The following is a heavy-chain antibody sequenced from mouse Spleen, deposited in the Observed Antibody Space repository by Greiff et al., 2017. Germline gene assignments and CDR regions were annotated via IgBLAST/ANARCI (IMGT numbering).Heavy chain of an antibody. CDR1: GYTFTSYY. CDR2: IYPGNVNT. Sequence: VQLQESGPELVKPGASVRISCKASGYTFTSYYIHWVKQRPGQGLEWIGWIYPGNVNTKYNEKFKGKATLTADKSSSTAYMQLSSLTSEDSAVYFCARTRDYGSSPYYFDYWGQGTTLTVSS. J-gene: IGHJ2*01. D-gene: IGHD1-1*01. CDR3: ARTRDYGSSPYYFDY. V-gene: IGHV1S56*01.